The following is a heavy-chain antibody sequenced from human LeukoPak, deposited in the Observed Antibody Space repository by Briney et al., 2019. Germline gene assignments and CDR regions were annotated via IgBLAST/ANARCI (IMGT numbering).Heavy chain of an antibody. D-gene: IGHD3-22*01. CDR3: ARGDYYDTSGYRRRSAFDI. CDR2: ISSDGGTA. J-gene: IGHJ3*02. Sequence: GGSLRLSCAASGFTLRSYWMHWVRHAPGKGLLWVARISSDGGTANYADSVKGRFTISRDNAKNTLSLQMSSLRADDTAIYYCARGDYYDTSGYRRRSAFDIWGQGTMVTVSS. CDR1: GFTLRSYW. V-gene: IGHV3-74*01.